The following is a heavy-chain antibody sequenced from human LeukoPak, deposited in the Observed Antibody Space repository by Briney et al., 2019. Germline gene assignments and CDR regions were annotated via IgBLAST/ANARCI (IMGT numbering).Heavy chain of an antibody. J-gene: IGHJ2*01. CDR2: IYYSGST. D-gene: IGHD5-18*01. Sequence: SETLSLTCTVSGGSISSYYWSWIRQPPGKGLEWVGYIYYSGSTNYNPSLKSRVTISVDTSKNQFSLKLSSVTAADTAVYYCARSPARGYSYGPGYFDLWGRGTLVTVSS. CDR1: GGSISSYY. V-gene: IGHV4-59*01. CDR3: ARSPARGYSYGPGYFDL.